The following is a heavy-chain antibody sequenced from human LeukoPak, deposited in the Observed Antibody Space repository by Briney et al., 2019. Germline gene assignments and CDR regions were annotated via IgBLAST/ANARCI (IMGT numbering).Heavy chain of an antibody. J-gene: IGHJ5*02. CDR3: AATGKGRDYYDILTGYYKDNWFDP. CDR2: ISAYNGNT. D-gene: IGHD3-9*01. Sequence: ASVKVSCKASGYTFTSYGISWVRQAPGQGLEWMGWISAYNGNTNYAQKLQGRVTMTTDTSTSTAYMELRSLRSDDTAVYYCAATGKGRDYYDILTGYYKDNWFDPWGQGTLVTVSS. CDR1: GYTFTSYG. V-gene: IGHV1-18*01.